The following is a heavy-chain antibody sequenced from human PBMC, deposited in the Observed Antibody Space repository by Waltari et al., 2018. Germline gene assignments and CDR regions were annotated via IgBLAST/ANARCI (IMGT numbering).Heavy chain of an antibody. CDR1: GDSISGNYW. J-gene: IGHJ4*02. D-gene: IGHD2-2*01. Sequence: QVQLQESGQGLVKPSGTLSLTCVVSGDSISGNYWWSWVRQSPEKGLEWIGQVHHSGKTHYNPSLQRRVTISVDKPKNQFSLNLNSVTAADTAVYFCAGDRAIGLFFDYWGRGTLVTVSS. CDR3: AGDRAIGLFFDY. CDR2: VHHSGKT. V-gene: IGHV4-4*02.